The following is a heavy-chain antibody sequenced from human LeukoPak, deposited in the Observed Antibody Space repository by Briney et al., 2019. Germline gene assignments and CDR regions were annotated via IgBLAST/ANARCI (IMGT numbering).Heavy chain of an antibody. V-gene: IGHV3-21*01. CDR2: ISSSSSYI. Sequence: GGSLRLSCAASGFTFSSYSMNWVRKAPGKGLKWVSSISSSSSYIYYADSVKGRFTISRDNAKNSLYLQMNSLRAEDTAVYYCARDGLIAAAGNNWFDPWGQGTLVTVSS. CDR1: GFTFSSYS. J-gene: IGHJ5*02. CDR3: ARDGLIAAAGNNWFDP. D-gene: IGHD6-13*01.